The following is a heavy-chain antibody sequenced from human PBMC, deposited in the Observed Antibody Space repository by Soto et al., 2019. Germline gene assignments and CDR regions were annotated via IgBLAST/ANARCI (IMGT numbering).Heavy chain of an antibody. CDR3: ARRTYTSGWRHYFDY. CDR1: GYSFSSYW. J-gene: IGHJ4*02. D-gene: IGHD6-19*01. V-gene: IGHV5-51*01. CDR2: IDPHSNT. Sequence: GESLKISCQGSGYSFSSYWIGWVRQMPGKGLEWMAFIDPHSNTRYSPSFEGQITISADKSISTAYLQWSSLKASDTAIYYCARRTYTSGWRHYFDYWGQGTLVTVSS.